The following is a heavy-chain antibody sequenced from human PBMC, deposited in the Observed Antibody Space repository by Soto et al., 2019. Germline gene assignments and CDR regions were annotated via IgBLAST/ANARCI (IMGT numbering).Heavy chain of an antibody. CDR3: GRSVVGATGEILYNAMDV. D-gene: IGHD1-26*01. J-gene: IGHJ6*02. Sequence: ASVKASCKSSGYTFTTYALHCVRQAPGQRPEWMGWINPASGHTKYSKKFQDRVTITRDTSASTGYMELSSLRSEDTAVYYCGRSVVGATGEILYNAMDVWGQGTTVTVSS. V-gene: IGHV1-3*01. CDR2: INPASGHT. CDR1: GYTFTTYA.